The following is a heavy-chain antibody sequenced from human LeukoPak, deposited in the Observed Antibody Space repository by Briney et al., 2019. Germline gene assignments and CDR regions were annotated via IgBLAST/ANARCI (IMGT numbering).Heavy chain of an antibody. CDR3: ARDIGAARSDY. D-gene: IGHD6-6*01. J-gene: IGHJ4*02. V-gene: IGHV4-59*01. Sequence: SETLSLTCTVSGGSISGYYWSWIRQPPGKGLEWIGYIYYSGSAKYNPSLKSRVTISVDTSKNQFSLKLTSVTAADTAVYYCARDIGAARSDYWGQGSLVTVSS. CDR1: GGSISGYY. CDR2: IYYSGSA.